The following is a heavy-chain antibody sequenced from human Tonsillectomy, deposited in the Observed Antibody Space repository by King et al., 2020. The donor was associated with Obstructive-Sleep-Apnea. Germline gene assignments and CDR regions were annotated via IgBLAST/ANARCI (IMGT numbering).Heavy chain of an antibody. Sequence: VQLQESGPGLVKPSETLSLTCTISGASISSHYWSWIRQPPGKGLEWIGSIYYRGSTNYNPSLMSRVTISVDTSKNQFSLRLSSVTAADTAAYYCARARIAQLQHPGAHFDHWGQATLVAVSS. CDR2: IYYRGST. CDR1: GASISSHY. CDR3: ARARIAQLQHPGAHFDH. V-gene: IGHV4-59*11. J-gene: IGHJ4*02. D-gene: IGHD1-1*01.